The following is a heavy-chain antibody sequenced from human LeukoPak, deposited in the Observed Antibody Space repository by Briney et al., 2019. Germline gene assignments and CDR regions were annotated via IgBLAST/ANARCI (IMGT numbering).Heavy chain of an antibody. V-gene: IGHV4-34*01. CDR1: GGSFSGYY. Sequence: SETLSLTCAVYGGSFSGYYWSWIRQPPGKGLEWIGEINHSGSTNYNPSLKSLVTISVDTSKNQFSLKLSSVTAADTAVYYCARGKPGIAAAGTGEQDYWGQGTLVTVSS. D-gene: IGHD6-13*01. CDR2: INHSGST. CDR3: ARGKPGIAAAGTGEQDY. J-gene: IGHJ4*02.